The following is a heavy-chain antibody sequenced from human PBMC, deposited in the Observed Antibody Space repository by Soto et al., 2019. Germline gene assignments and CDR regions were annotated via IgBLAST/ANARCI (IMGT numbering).Heavy chain of an antibody. CDR3: ARAEQLEHPTLDY. CDR1: GFTFSSYA. Sequence: VQLVESGGGVVQPGRSLRLSCAASGFTFSSYAMSWVRQAPGKGLEWVSAISGSGGSTYYADSVKGRFTISRDNSKNTLYLQMNSLRAEDTAVYYCARAEQLEHPTLDYWGQGTLVTVSS. J-gene: IGHJ4*02. CDR2: ISGSGGST. D-gene: IGHD6-13*01. V-gene: IGHV3-23*04.